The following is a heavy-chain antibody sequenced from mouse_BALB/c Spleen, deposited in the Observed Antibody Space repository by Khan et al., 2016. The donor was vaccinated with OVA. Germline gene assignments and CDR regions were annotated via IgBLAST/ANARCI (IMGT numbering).Heavy chain of an antibody. CDR2: IYPGISDT. D-gene: IGHD2-3*01. CDR1: GYSFTSYW. J-gene: IGHJ2*01. V-gene: IGHV1-5*01. CDR3: TRSYESYYFDY. Sequence: EVQLQQSGTVLARPGASVKMSCKASGYSFTSYWMHWVKQRPGLGLEWIGAIYPGISDTRYNQNFKGKAKLTSVTSASNAYMELSSLTNDDSAGYYGTRSYESYYFDYWGQGTLLTGSS.